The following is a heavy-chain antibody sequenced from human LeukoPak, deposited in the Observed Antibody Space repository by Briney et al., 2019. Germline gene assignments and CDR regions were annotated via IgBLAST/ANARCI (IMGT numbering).Heavy chain of an antibody. CDR2: IYYSGST. D-gene: IGHD3-10*01. CDR1: GGSISSYY. Sequence: SETLSLTCTVSGGSISSYYWSWIRQPPGKGLEWIGYIYYSGSTNHNPSLKSRVTISVDTFKNQFSLKLSSVTAADTAVYYCARLRGGGSGPYNCFDPWGQGTLVTVSS. J-gene: IGHJ5*02. V-gene: IGHV4-59*08. CDR3: ARLRGGGSGPYNCFDP.